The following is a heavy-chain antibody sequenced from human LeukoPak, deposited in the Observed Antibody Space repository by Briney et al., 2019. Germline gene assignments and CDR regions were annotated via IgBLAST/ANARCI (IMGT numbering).Heavy chain of an antibody. D-gene: IGHD4-17*01. Sequence: QTGGPLRLSCAASGFTFSRLSMNWVRQAPGRGLEWVSYISSSSGTIYYADSVKGRFTISRDNAKNSLYLQMNSLRAEDTAVYYCERVDYGDYAGEDYWGQGTLVTVPS. CDR2: ISSSSGTI. CDR3: ERVDYGDYAGEDY. V-gene: IGHV3-48*04. CDR1: GFTFSRLS. J-gene: IGHJ4*02.